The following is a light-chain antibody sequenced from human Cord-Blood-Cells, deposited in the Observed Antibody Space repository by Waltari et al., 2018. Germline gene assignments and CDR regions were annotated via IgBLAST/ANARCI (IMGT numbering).Light chain of an antibody. CDR2: GAS. CDR3: QQYGSSPYT. Sequence: EIVLTQSPGTLSLSPGERATLSCRARQSVSSSYLAWYQQKPGQAPRLLIYGASSRATVIPDRFSGSGSGTDFTLTISRREHEDFAVYYCQQYGSSPYTFGQGTKLEIK. CDR1: QSVSSSY. J-gene: IGKJ2*01. V-gene: IGKV3-20*01.